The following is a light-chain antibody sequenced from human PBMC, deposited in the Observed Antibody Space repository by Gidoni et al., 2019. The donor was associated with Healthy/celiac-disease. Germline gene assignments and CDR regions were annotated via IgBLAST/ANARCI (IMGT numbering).Light chain of an antibody. CDR2: LGS. V-gene: IGKV2-28*01. J-gene: IGKJ5*01. CDR3: MKALQTPIT. CDR1: QSLLHSNGYNY. Sequence: DIVMTQSPLSMTVTPGEPASISCRSSQSLLHSNGYNYMDWYLQNPGQSLQHLIYLGSNRASGVPDRCSGRGSCTDCSLKISRVEAEDVGVYDCMKALQTPITFGQGTRLEIK.